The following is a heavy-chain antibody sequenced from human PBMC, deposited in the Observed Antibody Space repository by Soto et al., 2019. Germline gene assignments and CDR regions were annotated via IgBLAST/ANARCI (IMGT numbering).Heavy chain of an antibody. CDR3: ARDDSWDGYSSGSY. CDR2: IWYDGSNK. V-gene: IGHV3-33*01. CDR1: GFTFSSYG. Sequence: PGGSLRLSCAASGFTFSSYGMHWVRQAPGKGLEWVAVIWYDGSNKYYADSVKGRFTISRDNSKNTLYLQMNSLRAEDTAVYYCARDDSWDGYSSGSYWGQGTLVTVSS. D-gene: IGHD6-19*01. J-gene: IGHJ4*02.